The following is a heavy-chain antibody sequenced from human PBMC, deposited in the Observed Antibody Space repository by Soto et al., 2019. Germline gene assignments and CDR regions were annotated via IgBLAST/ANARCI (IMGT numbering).Heavy chain of an antibody. J-gene: IGHJ4*01. Sequence: SETLSLTCTVSGGSLSSGAYYCSWIRQHPGKGLEWIGYIYYSGSTYYNPSLESRVTLSVDTSTKQFSLKVSSVTAADTAVYYCARANYFESSGPFDYWGRGTLVTVSS. CDR3: ARANYFESSGPFDY. V-gene: IGHV4-31*03. D-gene: IGHD3-22*01. CDR1: GGSLSSGAYY. CDR2: IYYSGST.